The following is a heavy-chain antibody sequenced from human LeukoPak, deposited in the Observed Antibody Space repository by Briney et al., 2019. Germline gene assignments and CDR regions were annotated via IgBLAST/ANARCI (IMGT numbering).Heavy chain of an antibody. J-gene: IGHJ4*02. Sequence: SETLSLTCTVSGGSISSGSYYWSWIRQPAGKGLEWIGRIYTSGSTNYNPSLKSRVTISVDTSKNQFSLKLSSVTAADTAVYYCARADYYGSGSYLDYWGQGTLVTVSS. CDR2: IYTSGST. D-gene: IGHD3-10*01. V-gene: IGHV4-61*02. CDR3: ARADYYGSGSYLDY. CDR1: GGSISSGSYY.